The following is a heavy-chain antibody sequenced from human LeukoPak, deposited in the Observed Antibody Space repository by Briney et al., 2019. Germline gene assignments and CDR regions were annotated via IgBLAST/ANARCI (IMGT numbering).Heavy chain of an antibody. CDR2: INPNSGGT. CDR3: ARAEGTYCSSTSCDEDWFDP. D-gene: IGHD2-2*01. Sequence: ASVKVSCKASGYTFTAYYMHWVRQAPGQGLEWMGWINPNSGGTNYAQKFQGRVTMTRDTSISTAYMELSRLRSDDTDVYYCARAEGTYCSSTSCDEDWFDPWGQGTLVTVSS. V-gene: IGHV1-2*02. CDR1: GYTFTAYY. J-gene: IGHJ5*02.